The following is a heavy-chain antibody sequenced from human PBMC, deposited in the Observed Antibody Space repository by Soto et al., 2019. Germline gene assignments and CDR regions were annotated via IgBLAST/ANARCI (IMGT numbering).Heavy chain of an antibody. D-gene: IGHD6-19*01. J-gene: IGHJ4*02. Sequence: PGGSLRLSCAASGFTFSSYSMNWVRQAPGKGLEWVAVISYDGSNKYYADSVKGRFTISRDNSKNTLYLQMNGLRAEDTAVYYCAIYSSGWYPLDYWGQGTLVTVSS. CDR1: GFTFSSYS. V-gene: IGHV3-30*03. CDR3: AIYSSGWYPLDY. CDR2: ISYDGSNK.